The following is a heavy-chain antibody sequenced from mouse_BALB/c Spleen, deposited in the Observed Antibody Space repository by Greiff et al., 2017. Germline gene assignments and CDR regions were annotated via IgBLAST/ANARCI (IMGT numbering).Heavy chain of an antibody. CDR3: ARDRDYYGSSWFAY. Sequence: EVHLVESGGGLVKPGGSLKLSCAASGFTFSSYGMSWVRQTPDKRLELVATINSHGGSTYYPDSVKGRVPISRDNAKNTLYLQMSSLKSEDTAMYYCARDRDYYGSSWFAYWGQGTLVTVSA. CDR1: GFTFSSYG. D-gene: IGHD1-1*01. J-gene: IGHJ3*01. CDR2: INSHGGST. V-gene: IGHV5-6-3*01.